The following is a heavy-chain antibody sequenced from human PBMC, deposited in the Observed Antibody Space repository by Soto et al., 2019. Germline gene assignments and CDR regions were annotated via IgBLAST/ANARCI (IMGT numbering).Heavy chain of an antibody. CDR2: IGGGGDEI. V-gene: IGHV3-21*02. J-gene: IGHJ5*01. D-gene: IGHD3-10*02. Sequence: EVQLVESGGGLVKPGESLRLSCAASGFTFSTYHMNWVRLAPGKGLEWISSIGGGGDEIYYADSVRGRFTISRDNAKSSLYLQMNSLRVEATAMYYCANAPTVMFPSTWCQGTLVTVSS. CDR3: ANAPTVMFPST. CDR1: GFTFSTYH.